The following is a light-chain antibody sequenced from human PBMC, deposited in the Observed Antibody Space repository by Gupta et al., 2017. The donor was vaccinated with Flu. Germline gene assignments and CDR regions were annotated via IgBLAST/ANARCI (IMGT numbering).Light chain of an antibody. Sequence: TCSGDKLDDKYACWYQRTPSQPTVLVNYKDTRRPSVFTELSAGSNSGNTATLTIGGTQAMDEADYYCQAWDSTTGVFGTGTKVTVL. V-gene: IGLV3-1*01. CDR3: QAWDSTTGV. CDR1: KLDDKY. J-gene: IGLJ1*01. CDR2: KDT.